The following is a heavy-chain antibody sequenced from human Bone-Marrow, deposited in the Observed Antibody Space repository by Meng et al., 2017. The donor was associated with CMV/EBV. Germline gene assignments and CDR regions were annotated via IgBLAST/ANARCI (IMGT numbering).Heavy chain of an antibody. CDR3: VREPINAAFDV. V-gene: IGHV3-21*06. CDR1: GFIFSDYA. Sequence: GGSLRLSCEGSGFIFSDYAMNWVRQAPGKGLEYVSSITMAGESTFYADSVKGRFFISRDNGKNLLFLQMNSLKAEDAGVYYCVREPINAAFDVWGHGTMVTVSS. J-gene: IGHJ3*01. CDR2: ITMAGEST.